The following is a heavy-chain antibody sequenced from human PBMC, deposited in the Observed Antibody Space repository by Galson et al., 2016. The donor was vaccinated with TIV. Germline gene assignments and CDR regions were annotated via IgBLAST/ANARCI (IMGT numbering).Heavy chain of an antibody. Sequence: SVKVFCKASGYTFIYSAIHWVRQAPGQGLEWMGWINTGNGNTKYSQKFQARVAITRDISASTVYMALNGLRSEDTAVYFCARDIPGTAKYFDFWGQGTPVTVAS. CDR1: GYTFIYSA. CDR3: ARDIPGTAKYFDF. D-gene: IGHD3-10*01. V-gene: IGHV1-3*04. J-gene: IGHJ4*02. CDR2: INTGNGNT.